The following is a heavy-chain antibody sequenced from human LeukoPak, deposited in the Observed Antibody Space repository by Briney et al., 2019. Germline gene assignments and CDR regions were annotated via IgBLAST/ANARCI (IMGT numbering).Heavy chain of an antibody. J-gene: IGHJ1*01. CDR2: INPKSGGT. CDR1: GYIFTDYY. CDR3: ASAAFWSEYFQH. Sequence: ASVKVSCKASGYIFTDYYMHWVRQPPGQGLEWMGWINPKSGGTNYAQKFQGRVTMTRDTSISTGHMELSRLRTDDTAVYYCASAAFWSEYFQHWGQGTLVTVSS. D-gene: IGHD3-3*01. V-gene: IGHV1-2*02.